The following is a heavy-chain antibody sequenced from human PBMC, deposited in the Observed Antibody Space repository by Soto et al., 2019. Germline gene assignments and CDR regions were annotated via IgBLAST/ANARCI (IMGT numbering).Heavy chain of an antibody. CDR1: GYTFTGYY. CDR2: INPNSGGT. J-gene: IGHJ5*02. CDR3: ARDFRSTGWFGPPFDP. V-gene: IGHV1-2*02. D-gene: IGHD3-10*01. Sequence: ASVKVSCKASGYTFTGYYMHWVRQAPGQGLEWMGWINPNSGGTNYAQKFQGRVTMTRDTSISIAYMELSSLRLEDTAVYYCARDFRSTGWFGPPFDPWGQGTRVTVSS.